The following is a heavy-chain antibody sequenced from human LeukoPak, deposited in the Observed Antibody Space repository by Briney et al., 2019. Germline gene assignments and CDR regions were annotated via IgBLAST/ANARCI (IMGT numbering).Heavy chain of an antibody. V-gene: IGHV1-8*01. CDR1: GYTFTSYD. J-gene: IGHJ1*01. CDR3: ARGQQLVRGYFQH. D-gene: IGHD6-13*01. Sequence: ASVKVSCKAPGYTFTSYDINWVRQATGQGLEWMGWMNPNSGNTGYAQKFQGRVTMTRNTSISTAYMELSSLRSEDTAVYYCARGQQLVRGYFQHWGQGTLVTVSS. CDR2: MNPNSGNT.